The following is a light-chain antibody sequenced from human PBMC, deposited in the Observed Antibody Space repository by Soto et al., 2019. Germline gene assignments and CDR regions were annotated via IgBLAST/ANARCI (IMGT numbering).Light chain of an antibody. J-gene: IGLJ2*01. V-gene: IGLV4-69*01. Sequence: QPVLTQSPSASASLGASVKLTCTLSRGHSSFAIAWHQQQPEKGPRYLMKLNSDGSHSKGDGIPDRFSGSRSGAERYLTISSLQSEDEADYYCQTWGTGIRVFGGGTKVTVL. CDR1: RGHSSFA. CDR2: LNSDGSH. CDR3: QTWGTGIRV.